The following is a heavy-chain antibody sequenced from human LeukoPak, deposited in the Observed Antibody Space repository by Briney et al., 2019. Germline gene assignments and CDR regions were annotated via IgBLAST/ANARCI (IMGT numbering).Heavy chain of an antibody. J-gene: IGHJ4*02. CDR3: AAYCSTTGCYGIDY. Sequence: HPGGPLRLSCAASGLTFSSFSMNWVRQAPGKGLEWVSYISDNGGSIYYADSVKGRFTISRDDAKNSLYLQMNSLRDEDTAVYFCAAYCSTTGCYGIDYWGQGTLVTVSS. CDR2: ISDNGGSI. D-gene: IGHD2-2*01. CDR1: GLTFSSFS. V-gene: IGHV3-48*02.